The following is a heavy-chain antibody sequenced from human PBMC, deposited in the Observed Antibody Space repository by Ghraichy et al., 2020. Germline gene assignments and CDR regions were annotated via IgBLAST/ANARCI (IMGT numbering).Heavy chain of an antibody. J-gene: IGHJ3*02. V-gene: IGHV1-18*01. CDR1: GYTFTSYG. CDR3: ARVPPHYDSSGYYTSGAFDI. D-gene: IGHD3-22*01. CDR2: ISAYNANT. Sequence: ASVKVSCKASGYTFTSYGISWVRQAPGLGLEWMGWISAYNANTNYAQKLQGRVTMTTDTSTSTAYMELRSLRSDDTAVYYCARVPPHYDSSGYYTSGAFDIWGQGTMVTVSS.